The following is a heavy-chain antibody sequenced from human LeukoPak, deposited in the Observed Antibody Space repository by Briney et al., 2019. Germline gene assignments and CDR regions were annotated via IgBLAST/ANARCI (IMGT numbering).Heavy chain of an antibody. CDR1: GFTFSNFA. CDR2: LSYDGSYK. CDR3: AGGEGSGSPFDF. D-gene: IGHD6-25*01. J-gene: IGHJ4*02. V-gene: IGHV3-30*04. Sequence: PGGSLRLSCAAAGFTFSNFAMHWVRQAPGKGLEWVAVLSYDGSYKYYADSVNGRFTVSRDNAGKSLYLQMNSLRAEDTAVYYCAGGEGSGSPFDFGGKGPLVTVPS.